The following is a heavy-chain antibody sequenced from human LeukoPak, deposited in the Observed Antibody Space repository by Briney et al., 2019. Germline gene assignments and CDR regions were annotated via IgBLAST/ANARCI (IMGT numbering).Heavy chain of an antibody. D-gene: IGHD3-16*01. CDR1: GFTFSSYV. CDR2: ISYDGSNK. V-gene: IGHV3-30-3*01. J-gene: IGHJ4*02. CDR3: ATDQGAFDY. Sequence: GGSLRLSCAASGFTFSSYVIHWVRQAPGKGLEWVAVISYDGSNKYYADSVKGRFTISRDNSKNTLYLQMNSLRAEDTAVYYCATDQGAFDYWGQGTLVTVSS.